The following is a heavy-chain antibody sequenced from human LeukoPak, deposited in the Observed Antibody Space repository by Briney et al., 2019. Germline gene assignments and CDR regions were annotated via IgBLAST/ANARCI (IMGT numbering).Heavy chain of an antibody. Sequence: ASVKVSFKASGYTFTNYYIHWVRQAPGKGLEWVGIINPSGGSTSYGQKFKGRVTIHIDTSTSTVYMDLSSLRSEDTGVYYCARGSYYDSSGYYPHYFDYWGQGTLVTVSS. D-gene: IGHD3-22*01. CDR2: INPSGGST. CDR3: ARGSYYDSSGYYPHYFDY. CDR1: GYTFTNYY. J-gene: IGHJ4*02. V-gene: IGHV1-46*01.